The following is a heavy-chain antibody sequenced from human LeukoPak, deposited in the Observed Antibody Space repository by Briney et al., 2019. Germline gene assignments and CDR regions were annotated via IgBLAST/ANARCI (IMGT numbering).Heavy chain of an antibody. CDR2: INPNSGGT. D-gene: IGHD2-2*01. CDR1: GYTFTGYY. Sequence: GASVKVSCKASGYTFTGYYMHWVRQAPGQGLEWMGWINPNSGGTNYAQKFQGRVTMTRDTSISTAYMELSRLRSDDTAVYYCARRPDNVVVPACRYYFDFWGQGTLVTVSS. V-gene: IGHV1-2*02. CDR3: ARRPDNVVVPACRYYFDF. J-gene: IGHJ4*02.